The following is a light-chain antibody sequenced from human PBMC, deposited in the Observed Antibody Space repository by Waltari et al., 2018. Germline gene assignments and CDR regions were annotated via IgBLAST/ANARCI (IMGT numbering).Light chain of an antibody. CDR1: SDSIARTY. CDR2: EDN. J-gene: IGLJ2*01. V-gene: IGLV6-57*03. Sequence: NSLMTQPHSVSESPGKTVTISCTRTSDSIARTYVQWYQQRPGSAPTTVIFEDNQRPSGVPDRFSASIDTSSNSASLTISGLKTEDEALYYCQSYDSDEGVVFGGGTKLTVL. CDR3: QSYDSDEGVV.